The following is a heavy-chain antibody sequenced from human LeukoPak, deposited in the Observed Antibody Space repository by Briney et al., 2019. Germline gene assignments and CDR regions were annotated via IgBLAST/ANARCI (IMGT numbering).Heavy chain of an antibody. CDR1: GFTFSSYG. D-gene: IGHD3-22*01. Sequence: GGSLRLSCAASGFTFSSYGMHWVRQAPGKGLEWVAVIWNGGSNKYYADSVKGRFTISRDNSKDTLYLQMNSLRAEDTAVYYCARIHSLYYYDSSGYAAFDIWGQGTMVTVSS. CDR2: IWNGGSNK. J-gene: IGHJ3*02. V-gene: IGHV3-33*01. CDR3: ARIHSLYYYDSSGYAAFDI.